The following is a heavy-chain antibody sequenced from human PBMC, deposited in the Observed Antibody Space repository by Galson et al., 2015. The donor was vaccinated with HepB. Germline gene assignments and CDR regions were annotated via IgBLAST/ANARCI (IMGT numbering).Heavy chain of an antibody. V-gene: IGHV1-46*04. Sequence: SVKVSCKASGYTFTSYYMHWVRQAPGQGLEWMGIINPSGGSTSYAQKLQGRVTMTRDTSTSTVYMELSSLRSEDTAVYYCATSHDYYDSSGYLDYWGQGTLVTVSS. CDR1: GYTFTSYY. D-gene: IGHD3-22*01. CDR2: INPSGGST. CDR3: ATSHDYYDSSGYLDY. J-gene: IGHJ4*02.